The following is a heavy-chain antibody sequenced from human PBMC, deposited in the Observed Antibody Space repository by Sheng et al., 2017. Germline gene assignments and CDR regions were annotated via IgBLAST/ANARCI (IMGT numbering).Heavy chain of an antibody. V-gene: IGHV4-38-2*01. J-gene: IGHJ4*02. Sequence: QVQLQESGPGLVKPSETLSLTCAVSGYSISSGYYWGWIQQPPGKGLEWIGSIYHSGSTYYNPSLKSRVTISVDTSKNQFSLKLSSVTAADTAVYYCARSGAPYDFCSGYPKYYFDYWGQGTLVTVSS. CDR2: IYHSGST. CDR3: ARSGAPYDFCSGYPKYYFDY. CDR1: GYSISSGYY. D-gene: IGHD3-3*01.